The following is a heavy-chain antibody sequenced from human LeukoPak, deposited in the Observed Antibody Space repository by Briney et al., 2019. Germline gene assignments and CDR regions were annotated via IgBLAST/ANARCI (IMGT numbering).Heavy chain of an antibody. CDR3: ASVVVVAVRCDY. J-gene: IGHJ4*02. D-gene: IGHD2-15*01. CDR1: GFTFSGYW. V-gene: IGHV3-7*01. Sequence: GGSLRLSCVASGFTFSGYWMSWVRQAPGKGLEWVANIKQDGSEKYYVDSVKGRFTISRDNAKNSLYLQMNSLRAEDTAVYYCASVVVVAVRCDYWGQGTLVTVSS. CDR2: IKQDGSEK.